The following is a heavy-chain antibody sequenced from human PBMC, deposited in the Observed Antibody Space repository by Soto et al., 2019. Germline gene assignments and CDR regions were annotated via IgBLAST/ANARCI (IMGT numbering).Heavy chain of an antibody. D-gene: IGHD3-10*01. V-gene: IGHV4-31*02. CDR3: ARSRITMVRGVINPYGMDV. CDR2: IYYSGST. J-gene: IGHJ6*02. CDR1: GGSVSSGVYY. Sequence: SETLCVTWSVSGGSVSSGVYYWSWIRQHPGKGLEWIGYIYYSGSTYYNPSLKSRVNISVDTSKNQFSLKLSSVTAADTAVYYCARSRITMVRGVINPYGMDVWGQGTTVTVSS.